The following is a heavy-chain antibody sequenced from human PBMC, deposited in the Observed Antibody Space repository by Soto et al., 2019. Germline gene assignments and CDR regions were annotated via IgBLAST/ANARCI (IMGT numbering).Heavy chain of an antibody. CDR3: ARVVPGAEAWFGP. CDR2: ISLYSDGT. J-gene: IGHJ5*02. Sequence: QVQLVQSGGEVKRPGASVKVSCRTSGYTFSTYVITWLRQAPGHPLEWLGWISLYSDGTNYAQKFQGRVSMTTDTSTTTAYMELRSLRSDDTAVYYCARVVPGAEAWFGPWGQGTLVTVSS. D-gene: IGHD2-2*01. V-gene: IGHV1-18*01. CDR1: GYTFSTYV.